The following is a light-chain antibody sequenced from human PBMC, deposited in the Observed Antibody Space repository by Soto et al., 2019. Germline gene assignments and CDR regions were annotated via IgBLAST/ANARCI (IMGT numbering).Light chain of an antibody. CDR2: DAS. V-gene: IGKV1-33*01. CDR3: QKYNGAPRT. Sequence: PYSLSAYVGDRVTITCQASQDIKKYLTWYQQKSGKAPKLLIYDASDLETGVPSRFSGSGSGTDFTLTISSLQPEDFATYYCQKYNGAPRTFGPGTKVDI. J-gene: IGKJ3*01. CDR1: QDIKKY.